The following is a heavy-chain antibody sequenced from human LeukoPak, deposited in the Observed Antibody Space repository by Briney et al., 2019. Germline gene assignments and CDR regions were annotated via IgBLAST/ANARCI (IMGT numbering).Heavy chain of an antibody. CDR3: ARSLWSSNCFDP. Sequence: SGTLSLTCAVSGGSVSSSNWWSWVRQPPGKGLEWIGEIYHSGSTNYNPSLKSRVTISVDKSKNQFSLKLSSVSAADTAVYYCARSLWSSNCFDPWGQGTLVTVSS. J-gene: IGHJ5*02. CDR2: IYHSGST. D-gene: IGHD1-26*01. V-gene: IGHV4-4*02. CDR1: GGSVSSSNW.